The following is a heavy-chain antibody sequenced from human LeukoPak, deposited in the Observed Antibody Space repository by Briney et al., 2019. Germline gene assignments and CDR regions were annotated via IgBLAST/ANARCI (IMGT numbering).Heavy chain of an antibody. CDR2: ISGSGSP. CDR3: AKTMGAIDHDY. V-gene: IGHV3-23*01. J-gene: IGHJ4*02. D-gene: IGHD1-26*01. CDR1: GFTFSGFA. Sequence: PGGSLRLSCAASGFTFSGFAMSWVRQAPGKGLEWVSTISGSGSPYYADSVKGRFTISRDNSKSTLYLQMNSLRAEDTAMYYCAKTMGAIDHDYWGQGTLVTVSS.